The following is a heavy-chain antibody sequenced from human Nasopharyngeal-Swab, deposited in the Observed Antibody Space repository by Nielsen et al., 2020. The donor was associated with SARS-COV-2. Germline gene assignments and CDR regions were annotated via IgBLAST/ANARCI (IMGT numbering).Heavy chain of an antibody. Sequence: AAVKVACKASGYTFTSYGISWVRQAPGQGREWMGWISAYNGNTNYAQKLQGRVTMTTDTSTSTAYMELRSLRSDDTAVYYCVRVYCSSTSCFYGMDAWGQGTTVTVSS. CDR3: VRVYCSSTSCFYGMDA. J-gene: IGHJ6*02. CDR1: GYTFTSYG. CDR2: ISAYNGNT. V-gene: IGHV1-18*01. D-gene: IGHD2-2*01.